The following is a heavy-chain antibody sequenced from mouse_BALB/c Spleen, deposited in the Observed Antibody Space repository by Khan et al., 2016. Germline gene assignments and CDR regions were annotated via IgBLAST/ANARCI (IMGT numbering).Heavy chain of an antibody. J-gene: IGHJ1*01. CDR3: ARGRYYGSRGYFDV. D-gene: IGHD1-1*01. CDR1: GYSITSDYA. Sequence: EVKLEESGPGLVKPSQSLSLTCTVTGYSITSDYAWNWIRQFPGNKLEWMGYISYSGSTSYNPSLKSRISITRDTSKNQFFLQWNSVTTEDTATYYCARGRYYGSRGYFDVWGAGTTVTVSS. V-gene: IGHV3-2*02. CDR2: ISYSGST.